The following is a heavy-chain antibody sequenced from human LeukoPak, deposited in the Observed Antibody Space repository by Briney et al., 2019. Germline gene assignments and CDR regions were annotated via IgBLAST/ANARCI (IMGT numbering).Heavy chain of an antibody. D-gene: IGHD3-22*01. CDR2: IYSGGST. Sequence: PGGSLRLSCAASGFTVSSNYMSWVRQAPGKGLEWVSVIYSGGSTYYADSVKGRFTISRDNSKNTLYLQMNSLGAEDTAVYYCASTPYYYDSSGYYGHHDYWGQGTLVTVSS. V-gene: IGHV3-53*01. J-gene: IGHJ4*02. CDR1: GFTVSSNY. CDR3: ASTPYYYDSSGYYGHHDY.